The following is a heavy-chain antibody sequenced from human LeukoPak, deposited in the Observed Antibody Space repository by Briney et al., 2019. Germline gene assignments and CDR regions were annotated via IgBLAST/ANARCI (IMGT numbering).Heavy chain of an antibody. D-gene: IGHD3-10*01. CDR3: AKDRGFEFASGSSELES. CDR1: GFTFRKYG. V-gene: IGHV3-30*18. J-gene: IGHJ5*01. CDR2: TSFDGSSK. Sequence: GGSLRLSCVGSGFTFRKYGMHWVRQAPGKGLEWVAVTSFDGSSKYHTDSVKGRFTISRDNSKNTVYLRMNSLRPEDTAIYYCAKDRGFEFASGSSELESWGQGTLVTVSS.